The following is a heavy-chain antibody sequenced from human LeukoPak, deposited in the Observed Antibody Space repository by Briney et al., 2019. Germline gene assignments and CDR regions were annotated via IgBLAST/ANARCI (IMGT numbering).Heavy chain of an antibody. CDR1: GFTFSSYA. V-gene: IGHV3-23*01. Sequence: GGSLRLCCAASGFTFSSYAMSWDRQAPGKGLEWVSAISGSGGSTYYADSVKGRFTISRDNSKNTLYLQMNSLRAEDTAVYYCAKDLDKAVAGTFFYWGQGTLVTVSS. D-gene: IGHD6-19*01. J-gene: IGHJ4*02. CDR3: AKDLDKAVAGTFFY. CDR2: ISGSGGST.